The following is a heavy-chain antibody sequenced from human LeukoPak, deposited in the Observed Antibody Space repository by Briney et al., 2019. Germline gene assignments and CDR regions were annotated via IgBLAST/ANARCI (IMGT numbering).Heavy chain of an antibody. Sequence: QPGGSLRLSCEASGFDFDNYWMTWVRQAPGKGLEWVANMNQDGSEQYYVDSVKGRFTISRDNAKNSLYLQMNTLTAEDTAVYYCARGTISRLPLPIDYWGQGTLVTVSS. CDR3: ARGTISRLPLPIDY. D-gene: IGHD1/OR15-1a*01. J-gene: IGHJ4*02. V-gene: IGHV3-7*01. CDR1: GFDFDNYW. CDR2: MNQDGSEQ.